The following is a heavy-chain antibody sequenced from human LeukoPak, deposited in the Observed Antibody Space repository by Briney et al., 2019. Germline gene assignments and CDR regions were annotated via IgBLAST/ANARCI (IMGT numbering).Heavy chain of an antibody. V-gene: IGHV3-33*08. D-gene: IGHD5-18*01. CDR3: ARVRWIQLWAPIDY. J-gene: IGHJ4*02. Sequence: GRSLRLSCAASGFTFSSYAMHWVRQAPGKGLEWVAVIWYDGSNKYYADSVKGRFTISRDNSKNTLYLQMNSLRAEDTAVYYCARVRWIQLWAPIDYWGQGTLVTVSS. CDR1: GFTFSSYA. CDR2: IWYDGSNK.